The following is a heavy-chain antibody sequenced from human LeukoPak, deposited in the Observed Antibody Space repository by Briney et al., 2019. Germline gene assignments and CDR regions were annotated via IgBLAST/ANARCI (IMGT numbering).Heavy chain of an antibody. CDR2: MNPNSGNT. CDR3: ARELVGATDAFDI. Sequence: ASVKVSCKASGYTFTRYYMHWVRQAPGQGLEWMGWMNPNSGNTGYAQKFQGRVTITRNTSISTAYMELSSLRSEDTAVYYCARELVGATDAFDIWGQGTMVTVSS. D-gene: IGHD1-26*01. CDR1: GYTFTRYY. J-gene: IGHJ3*02. V-gene: IGHV1-8*03.